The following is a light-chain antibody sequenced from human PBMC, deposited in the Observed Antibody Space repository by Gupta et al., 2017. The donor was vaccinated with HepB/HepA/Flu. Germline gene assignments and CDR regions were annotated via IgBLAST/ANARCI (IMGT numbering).Light chain of an antibody. J-gene: IGKJ3*01. Sequence: DIVMTQSPDSLAVSLGERATINCKSSQSVLYSSNNKNYLAWYQQKPGQPPKLLIYWASTREAGVPDRFSGSGSGTDFTLTISSRQAEDVAVYYCQQYDSTSRSFFGHGTKVDIK. V-gene: IGKV4-1*01. CDR3: QQYDSTSRSF. CDR2: WAS. CDR1: QSVLYSSNNKNY.